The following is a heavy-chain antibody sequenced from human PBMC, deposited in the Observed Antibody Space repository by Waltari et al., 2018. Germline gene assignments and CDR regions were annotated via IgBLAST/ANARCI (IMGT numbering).Heavy chain of an antibody. CDR3: ARVNGGGYFFGGTYYDESNWFDP. D-gene: IGHD2-15*01. Sequence: QVQLVQSGAEVKKPGASVKVSCKASGYTFTGYYIYWVRQAPGQGLEWMGRINPNSGGTNYAQKFQGRIHLTRDTSISTAYMELSSLTSDDTAMYYCARVNGGGYFFGGTYYDESNWFDPWGQGTLVTVSS. J-gene: IGHJ5*02. V-gene: IGHV1-2*06. CDR2: INPNSGGT. CDR1: GYTFTGYY.